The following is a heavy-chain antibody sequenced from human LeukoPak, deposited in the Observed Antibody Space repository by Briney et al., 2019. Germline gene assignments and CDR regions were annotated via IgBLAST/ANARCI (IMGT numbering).Heavy chain of an antibody. CDR2: IYYSGXT. J-gene: IGHJ6*02. CDR3: ARRYYYGSGSYYPPPYYYYYYGMDV. D-gene: IGHD3-10*01. V-gene: IGHV4-61*05. CDR1: GGSISSSSYY. Sequence: SETLSLTCTVSGGSISSSSYYWGWXRQPPXXGLXWIGYIYYSGXTXXNPSLKSRVTISVDTSKNQFSLKLSSVTAADTAVYYCARRYYYGSGSYYPPPYYYYYYGMDVWGQGTTVTVSS.